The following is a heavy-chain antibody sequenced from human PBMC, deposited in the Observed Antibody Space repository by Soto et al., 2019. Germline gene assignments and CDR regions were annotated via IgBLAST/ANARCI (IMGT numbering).Heavy chain of an antibody. V-gene: IGHV3-30-3*01. CDR2: ISYDGSNK. J-gene: IGHJ6*02. Sequence: QVQLVESGGGVVQPGRSLRLSCAASGFTFSSYAMHWVRQAPGKGLEWVAVISYDGSNKYYADSVKGRFTISRDNSKNTLYLQMNSLRAEDTVVYYCARDVPLWYIHYGMDVRGQGTTVTVSS. CDR1: GFTFSSYA. D-gene: IGHD3-10*01. CDR3: ARDVPLWYIHYGMDV.